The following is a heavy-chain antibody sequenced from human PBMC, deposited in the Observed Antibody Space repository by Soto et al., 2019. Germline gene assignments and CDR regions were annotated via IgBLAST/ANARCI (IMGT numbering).Heavy chain of an antibody. CDR3: ARVSLLWCPRPDGDYYYGMDV. CDR2: ISSSSSTI. D-gene: IGHD2-15*01. Sequence: PGGSVRLSCAASGFTFSSYSMNCVRQAPGKGLEWVSYISSSSSTIYYADSVKGRFTISRDNAKNSLYLQMNSLRDEDTAVYYCARVSLLWCPRPDGDYYYGMDVWGQGTSVPVSS. CDR1: GFTFSSYS. J-gene: IGHJ6*02. V-gene: IGHV3-48*02.